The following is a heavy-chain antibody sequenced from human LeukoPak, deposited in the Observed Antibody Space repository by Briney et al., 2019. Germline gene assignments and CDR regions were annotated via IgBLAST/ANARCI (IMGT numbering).Heavy chain of an antibody. J-gene: IGHJ3*02. CDR3: ATTPKIRYFDWLGASDAFDI. CDR2: IIPIFDTA. V-gene: IGHV1-69*13. Sequence: SVKVSCKASGGTFRSYGISWVRQAPGQGLEWMGGIIPIFDTANYAQKFQGRVTIIADESTNTAYMELSSLRSEDTAVYYCATTPKIRYFDWLGASDAFDIWGQGTMVTVSS. CDR1: GGTFRSYG. D-gene: IGHD3-9*01.